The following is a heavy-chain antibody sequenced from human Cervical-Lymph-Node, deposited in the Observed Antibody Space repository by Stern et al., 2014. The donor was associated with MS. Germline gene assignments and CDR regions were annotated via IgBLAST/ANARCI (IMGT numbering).Heavy chain of an antibody. J-gene: IGHJ4*02. V-gene: IGHV2-5*02. CDR2: IFWDDYK. D-gene: IGHD1-1*01. CDR1: EFSLTTTGAA. Sequence: QITLKESGPTLVKPTQTLTLTCTFSEFSLTTTGAAVGWLRQSPGKALEXLALIFWDDYKRYPPSLMNRLTITKDTSRNHVVLRMTNMDPVDSATYYCAHRRSGTMGHFDHWGQGAPVTVSS. CDR3: AHRRSGTMGHFDH.